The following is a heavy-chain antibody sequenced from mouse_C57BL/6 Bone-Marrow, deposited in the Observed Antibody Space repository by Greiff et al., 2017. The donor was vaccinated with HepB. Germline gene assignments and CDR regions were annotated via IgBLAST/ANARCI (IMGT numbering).Heavy chain of an antibody. CDR3: ARLGRVDY. CDR2: ISSGGSYT. CDR1: GFTFSSYG. D-gene: IGHD4-1*01. J-gene: IGHJ2*01. Sequence: DVKLVESGGDLVKPGGSLKLSCAASGFTFSSYGMSWVRQTPDKRLEWVATISSGGSYTYYTDSVKGRFTISRDNAKNTRYLQMSSLKSEDTAMYYCARLGRVDYWGQGTTVTVSS. V-gene: IGHV5-6*02.